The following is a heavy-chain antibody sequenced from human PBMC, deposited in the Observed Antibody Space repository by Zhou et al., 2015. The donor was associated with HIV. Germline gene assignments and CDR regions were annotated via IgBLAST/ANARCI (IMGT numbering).Heavy chain of an antibody. CDR1: GGTFSSYT. J-gene: IGHJ3*02. CDR3: ARGRGSGYFSAVDAFDI. CDR2: IIPILGIA. V-gene: IGHV1-69*02. D-gene: IGHD3-22*01. Sequence: QVQLVQSGAEVKKPGSSVKVSCKASGGTFSSYTISWVRQAPGQGLEWMGRIIPILGIANYAQKFQGRVTITADKSTSTAYMELSSLRSEDTAVYYCARGRGSGYFSAVDAFDIWGQGDNGHRLF.